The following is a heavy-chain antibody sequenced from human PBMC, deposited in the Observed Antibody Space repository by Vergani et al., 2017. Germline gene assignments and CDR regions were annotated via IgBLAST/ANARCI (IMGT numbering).Heavy chain of an antibody. CDR2: IYYSGST. D-gene: IGHD2-2*02. J-gene: IGHJ4*02. CDR1: GVSIRSSNYY. V-gene: IGHV4-39*01. Sequence: QVQLQESGPGLVKPPGTLSLTCAVSGVSIRSSNYYWGWIRQPPGKGLEWIASIYYSGSTYYNPSLKSRVTISVDTSKNQFSLKLSSVTAADTAVYYCATIGYRRWGYYFDYWGQGILVTVSS. CDR3: ATIGYRRWGYYFDY.